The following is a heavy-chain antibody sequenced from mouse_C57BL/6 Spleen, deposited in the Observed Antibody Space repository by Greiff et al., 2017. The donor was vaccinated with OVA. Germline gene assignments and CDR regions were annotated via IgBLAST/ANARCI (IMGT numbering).Heavy chain of an antibody. J-gene: IGHJ1*03. CDR2: INYDGSST. CDR1: GFTFSDYY. Sequence: EVKLMESEGGLVQPGSSMKLSCTASGFTFSDYYMAWVRQVPEKGLEWVANINYDGSSTYYLDSLKSRFIISRDNAKNILYLQMSSLKSEDTATYYCARDRGDYYGSSRHWYFDVWGTGTTVTVSS. V-gene: IGHV5-16*01. CDR3: ARDRGDYYGSSRHWYFDV. D-gene: IGHD1-1*01.